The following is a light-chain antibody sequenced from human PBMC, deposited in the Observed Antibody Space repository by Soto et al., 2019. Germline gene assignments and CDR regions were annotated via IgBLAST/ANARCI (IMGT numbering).Light chain of an antibody. Sequence: DIVMTQSPATLSVSPGERATLSCRASQSISNNLAWHQQKPGQAPRLLIYDASTSATGVPARFSGSGSGTEFPHSIRSLQSEHFGVYCCQQCTKWPPYIFGQGTKLEIK. CDR2: DAS. V-gene: IGKV3-15*01. CDR1: QSISNN. CDR3: QQCTKWPPYI. J-gene: IGKJ2*01.